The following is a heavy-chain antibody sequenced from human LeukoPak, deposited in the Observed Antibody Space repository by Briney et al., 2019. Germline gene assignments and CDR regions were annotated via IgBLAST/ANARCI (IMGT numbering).Heavy chain of an antibody. CDR3: ASEYYDFWSGYYPGGNWFDP. V-gene: IGHV3-74*01. Sequence: GGSLRLSCAASGFTFSSYWMHWVRQAPGKGLVWVSRINSDGSSTSYADSVKGRFTISRDNAKNTLYLQMNSLRAEDTAVYYCASEYYDFWSGYYPGGNWFDPWGQGTLVTVSS. CDR1: GFTFSSYW. D-gene: IGHD3-3*01. J-gene: IGHJ5*02. CDR2: INSDGSST.